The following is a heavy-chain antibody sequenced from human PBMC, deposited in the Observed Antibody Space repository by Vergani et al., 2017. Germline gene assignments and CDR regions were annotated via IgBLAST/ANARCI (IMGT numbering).Heavy chain of an antibody. CDR2: INHSGST. Sequence: QVQLQQWGAGLLKPSETLSLTCAVYGGSFSGYYWSWIRQPPGKGLEWIGEINHSGSTNYNPSLKSRVTISVDTSKNQFSLKLSSVTAADTAVYYCARGAVFDPWGQGTLVTVSS. J-gene: IGHJ5*02. V-gene: IGHV4-34*01. CDR1: GGSFSGYY. CDR3: ARGAVFDP.